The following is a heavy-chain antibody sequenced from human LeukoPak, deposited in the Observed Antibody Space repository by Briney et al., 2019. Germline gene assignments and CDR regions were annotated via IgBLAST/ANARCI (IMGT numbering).Heavy chain of an antibody. CDR2: SRSKATRYTT. CDR1: GFTSSDHY. Sequence: GGSLRLSCAASGFTSSDHYMDWVSQAPGKGLEWVGRSRSKATRYTTEYAASVKGRFTISRDDSKNSLYLQMNSLKIEDTAVYYCARIAGTPGYYYFYMDIWGEGTTVTVSS. J-gene: IGHJ6*03. V-gene: IGHV3-72*01. D-gene: IGHD2-15*01. CDR3: ARIAGTPGYYYFYMDI.